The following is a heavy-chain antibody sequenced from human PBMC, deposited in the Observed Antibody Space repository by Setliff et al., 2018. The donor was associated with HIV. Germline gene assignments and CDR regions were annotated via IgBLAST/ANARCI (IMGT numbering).Heavy chain of an antibody. CDR2: INPNSGGT. V-gene: IGHV1-2*02. Sequence: ASVKVSCKASGYTFTGYYMHWVRQAPGQGLEWMGWINPNSGGTNYAQKFQGRVTMTRDTSISTAYLELSRLRSDDTAVYYCARDPSGNSYGYYFDLWGQGVLVTVS. D-gene: IGHD5-18*01. J-gene: IGHJ4*02. CDR3: ARDPSGNSYGYYFDL. CDR1: GYTFTGYY.